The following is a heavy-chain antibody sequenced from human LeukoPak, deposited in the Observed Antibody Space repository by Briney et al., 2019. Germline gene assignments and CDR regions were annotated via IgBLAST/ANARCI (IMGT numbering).Heavy chain of an antibody. J-gene: IGHJ4*02. CDR3: ARRGYSYGYEVDY. V-gene: IGHV5-51*01. D-gene: IGHD5-18*01. CDR1: GYSFTSYW. CDR2: TYPGDSDT. Sequence: GKSLKISCKGSGYSFTSYWIGWVRQMPGKGLEWMGITYPGDSDTRYSPSFQGQVTISADKSISTAYLQWSSMKASDTAMYYCARRGYSYGYEVDYWGQGTLVTVSS.